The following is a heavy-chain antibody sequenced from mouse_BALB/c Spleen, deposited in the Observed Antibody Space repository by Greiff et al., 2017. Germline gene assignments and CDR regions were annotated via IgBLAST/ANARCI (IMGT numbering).Heavy chain of an antibody. CDR3: ARYGGGNYGFDY. Sequence: EVKLVESGGGLVQPGGSRKLSCAASGFTFSSFGMHWVRQAPEKGLEWVAYISSGSSTIYYADTVKGRFTISRDNPKNTLFLQMTSLRSEDTAMYYCARYGGGNYGFDYWGQGTTLTVSS. D-gene: IGHD2-1*01. J-gene: IGHJ2*01. CDR2: ISSGSSTI. CDR1: GFTFSSFG. V-gene: IGHV5-17*02.